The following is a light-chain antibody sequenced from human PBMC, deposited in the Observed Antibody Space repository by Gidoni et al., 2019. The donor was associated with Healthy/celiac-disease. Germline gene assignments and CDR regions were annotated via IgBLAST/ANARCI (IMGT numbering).Light chain of an antibody. CDR1: QSVSSSY. V-gene: IGKV3-20*01. Sequence: EIVLTQSPGTLSLSPGERATLSCRASQSVSSSYLACYQQKPGKAPRLLIYGASSRATCIPDRFSGSGSGTDFTLTISRLEPEDFAVYYCQQYGSSPRTFGQGTKVEIK. J-gene: IGKJ1*01. CDR3: QQYGSSPRT. CDR2: GAS.